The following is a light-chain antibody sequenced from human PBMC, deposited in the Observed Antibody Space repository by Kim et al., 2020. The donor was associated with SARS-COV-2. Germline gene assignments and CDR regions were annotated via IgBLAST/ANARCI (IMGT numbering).Light chain of an antibody. CDR2: EDT. Sequence: SPGQTARITCSGDALPKQYAYWFQQKAGQAPVVVIYEDTERPSGIPERFSGSTSGTTVTLTIRGVQAEDEADYYCQSADSSDTFWVFGGGTKLTVL. V-gene: IGLV3-25*03. J-gene: IGLJ3*02. CDR1: ALPKQY. CDR3: QSADSSDTFWV.